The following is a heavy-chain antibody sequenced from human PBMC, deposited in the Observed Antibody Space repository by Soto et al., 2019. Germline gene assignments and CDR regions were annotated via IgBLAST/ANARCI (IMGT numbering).Heavy chain of an antibody. CDR1: GGSISSYY. D-gene: IGHD6-19*01. J-gene: IGHJ4*02. CDR2: IYYSGST. CDR3: ARDLGYSSGWSYFDY. V-gene: IGHV4-59*01. Sequence: PSETLSLTCTVSGGSISSYYWSWIRQPPGRGLEWIGHIYYSGSTSHNPSLKSRVTILVDMSKKQFSLKLMSVTAADTAVYYCARDLGYSSGWSYFDYWGQGTLVTVSS.